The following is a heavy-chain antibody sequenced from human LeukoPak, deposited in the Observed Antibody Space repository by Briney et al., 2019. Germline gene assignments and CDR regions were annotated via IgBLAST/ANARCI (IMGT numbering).Heavy chain of an antibody. J-gene: IGHJ4*02. D-gene: IGHD3-10*01. CDR3: AKDHLRGAVDY. Sequence: GGSLRLSCAASGFTISDYYMSWIRQAPGKGLEWISYISFSGSTIYYADSVKGRFTISRDNAKNSLYLQMNSLRAEDTAVYYCAKDHLRGAVDYWGQGTLVTVSS. V-gene: IGHV3-11*04. CDR2: ISFSGSTI. CDR1: GFTISDYY.